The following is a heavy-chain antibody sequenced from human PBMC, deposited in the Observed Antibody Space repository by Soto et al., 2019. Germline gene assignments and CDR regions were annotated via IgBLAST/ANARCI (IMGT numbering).Heavy chain of an antibody. CDR3: ARSGRWELLLGFYYYYGMDV. D-gene: IGHD1-26*01. CDR2: ISSSGSTI. V-gene: IGHV3-48*03. Sequence: GGSLRLSCAASGFTFSSYEMNWVRQAPGKGLEWVSYISSSGSTIYYADSVKGRFTISRDNAKNSLYLQMNSLRAEDTAVYYCARSGRWELLLGFYYYYGMDVWGQGTTVTVSS. J-gene: IGHJ6*02. CDR1: GFTFSSYE.